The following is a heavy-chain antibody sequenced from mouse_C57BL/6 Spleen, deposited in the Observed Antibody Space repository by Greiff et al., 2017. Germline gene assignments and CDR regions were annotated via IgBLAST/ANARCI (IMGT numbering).Heavy chain of an antibody. J-gene: IGHJ3*01. CDR1: GFTFSSYG. V-gene: IGHV5-6*01. CDR3: ASEGGAWFAY. Sequence: EVKLVESGGDLVKPGGSLKLSCAASGFTFSSYGMSWVRQTPDKRLEWVATISSGGSYTYYPDSVKGRFTISRDNAKNTLYLQMSRLKSEDTAMYYCASEGGAWFAYWGQGTLVTVSA. D-gene: IGHD3-2*02. CDR2: ISSGGSYT.